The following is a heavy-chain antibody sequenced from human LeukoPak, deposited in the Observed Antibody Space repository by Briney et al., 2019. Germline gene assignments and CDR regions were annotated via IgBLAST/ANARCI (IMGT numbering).Heavy chain of an antibody. V-gene: IGHV4-59*12. Sequence: SETLSLTCSVSGDSISPYYWRWIRQPPGKGLEWIGYIYYRGSTNYDPSLKSRVTISVDTSKNQFSLKLSSVTAADTAVYYCARDKRRYSYDAFDIWGQGTMVTVSS. CDR1: GDSISPYY. CDR3: ARDKRRYSYDAFDI. D-gene: IGHD5-18*01. J-gene: IGHJ3*02. CDR2: IYYRGST.